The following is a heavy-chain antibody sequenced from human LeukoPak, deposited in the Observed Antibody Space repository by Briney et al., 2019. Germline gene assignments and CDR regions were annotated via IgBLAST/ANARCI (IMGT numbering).Heavy chain of an antibody. CDR1: GYSISSGYY. J-gene: IGHJ3*02. CDR3: ARSLTTRNAFDI. Sequence: SETLSLTCAVSGYSISSGYYWGWIRQPAGKGLEWIGSIYHSGSTYYNPSLKSRVTISVDTSKNQFSLKLSSVTAADTAVYYCARSLTTRNAFDIWGQGTMVTVSS. D-gene: IGHD1-1*01. V-gene: IGHV4-38-2*01. CDR2: IYHSGST.